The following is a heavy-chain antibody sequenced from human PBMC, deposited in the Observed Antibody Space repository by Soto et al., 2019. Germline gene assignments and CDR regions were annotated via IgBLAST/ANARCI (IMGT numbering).Heavy chain of an antibody. V-gene: IGHV5-51*01. CDR2: MSPGNSDI. CDR3: ARQGRTSASSDF. D-gene: IGHD2-21*01. Sequence: GESLKISCRGFGYTFNTYWIGWVRQMPGKGLEWMGVMSPGNSDIRYSPAFQGRVSISADTSISTAYLQWSSLKTSDSGTYYCARQGRTSASSDFWGQGTLVTVSS. J-gene: IGHJ4*02. CDR1: GYTFNTYW.